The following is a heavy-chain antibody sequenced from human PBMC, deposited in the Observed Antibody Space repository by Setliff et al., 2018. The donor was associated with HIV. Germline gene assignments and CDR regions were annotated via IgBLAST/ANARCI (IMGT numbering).Heavy chain of an antibody. J-gene: IGHJ4*02. CDR3: VRDPILGDPDYFDY. V-gene: IGHV3-30-3*01. CDR2: MSTGGDIK. D-gene: IGHD1-26*01. Sequence: PGGSLRLSCAATGFTFSSYVLHWVRQAPGKGLEWVAVMSTGGDIKIYADSVKGRFTISRDNSKNTLFLQMNSLRPEDTATYYCVRDPILGDPDYFDYWGQGTLVTVSS. CDR1: GFTFSSYV.